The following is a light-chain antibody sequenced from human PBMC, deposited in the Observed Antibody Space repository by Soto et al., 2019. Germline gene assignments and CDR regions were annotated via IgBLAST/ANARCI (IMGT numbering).Light chain of an antibody. CDR1: QVINNW. V-gene: IGKV1-12*02. J-gene: IGKJ3*01. Sequence: DIQMTQSPSSVSASVGDRVTITCRASQVINNWLAWYQQKPGKAPNLLIYAASTLPSGVPSRFSGSVSGTDVTLTISSLQPEDFATYYCPQANSFPFTFGPGTKVDIK. CDR2: AAS. CDR3: PQANSFPFT.